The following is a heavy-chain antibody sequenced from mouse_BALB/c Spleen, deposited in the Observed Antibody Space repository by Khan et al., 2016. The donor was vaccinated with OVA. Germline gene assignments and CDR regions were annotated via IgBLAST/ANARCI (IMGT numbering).Heavy chain of an antibody. D-gene: IGHD1-1*01. Sequence: QVQLKQSGPGLVAPSQSLSITCTISGFSLTTYGIHWVRQPPGKGLEWLVVIWSDGSPTYNSALQSRLSISKDNSKSQVFLKMNSLQTGDTAIYYGARHARTTHFDYWGQGTTLTVSA. V-gene: IGHV2-6-1*01. J-gene: IGHJ2*01. CDR3: ARHARTTHFDY. CDR1: GFSLTTYG. CDR2: IWSDGSP.